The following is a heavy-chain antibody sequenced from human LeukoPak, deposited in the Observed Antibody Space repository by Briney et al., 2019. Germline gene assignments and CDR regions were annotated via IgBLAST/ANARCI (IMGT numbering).Heavy chain of an antibody. Sequence: GGSLRLSCVASGFTFSTKNMNWVRQAPGKGLEWISYISSSSSTIFYADSVKGRFTISRDNAKNSLFLQMSSLRAEDSAVYYCARGRYMDVWGKGTTVTVSS. CDR3: ARGRYMDV. V-gene: IGHV3-48*01. J-gene: IGHJ6*03. CDR2: ISSSSSTI. CDR1: GFTFSTKN.